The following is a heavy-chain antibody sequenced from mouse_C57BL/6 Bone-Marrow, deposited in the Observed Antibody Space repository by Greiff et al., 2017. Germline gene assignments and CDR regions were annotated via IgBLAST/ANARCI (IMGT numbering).Heavy chain of an antibody. Sequence: EVKLVESGAELVRPGASVKLSCTASGFNIKDDYMHWVKQRPEQGLEWIGWIDPENGDTEYASKFQGKATITADTSSNTAYLQLSSLTSEDTAVYYCTTDSYGYDDYAMDYWGQGTSVTVSS. D-gene: IGHD2-2*01. CDR2: IDPENGDT. CDR3: TTDSYGYDDYAMDY. V-gene: IGHV14-4*01. J-gene: IGHJ4*01. CDR1: GFNIKDDY.